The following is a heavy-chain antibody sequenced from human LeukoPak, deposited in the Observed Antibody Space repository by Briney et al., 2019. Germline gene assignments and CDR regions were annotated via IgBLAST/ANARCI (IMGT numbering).Heavy chain of an antibody. CDR2: IYYSGST. V-gene: IGHV4-59*01. J-gene: IGHJ4*02. CDR1: GGSISSYY. Sequence: PSETLSLTCTVSGGSISSYYWSWIRQPPGKGLEWIGYIYYSGSTNYNPSLKSRVTISVDTSKNQFSLRLSSVTAADTAVYYCARRGGYYDSSGYLGYYFDYWGQGTLVTVSS. CDR3: ARRGGYYDSSGYLGYYFDY. D-gene: IGHD3-22*01.